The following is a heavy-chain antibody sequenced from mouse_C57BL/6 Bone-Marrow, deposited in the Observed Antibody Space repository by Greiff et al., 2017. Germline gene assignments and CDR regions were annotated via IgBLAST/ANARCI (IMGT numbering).Heavy chain of an antibody. Sequence: VQLQQSGAELARPGASVKLSCKASGYTFTSYGISWVKQRPGQGLEWIGEIYPRSGNTYYNEKFKGKATLTADKSSSTAYMELRSLTSEDSAVYFCARKVYYYGSSYHYLDYWGQGTTLTVSS. CDR3: ARKVYYYGSSYHYLDY. CDR2: IYPRSGNT. CDR1: GYTFTSYG. J-gene: IGHJ2*01. D-gene: IGHD1-1*01. V-gene: IGHV1-81*01.